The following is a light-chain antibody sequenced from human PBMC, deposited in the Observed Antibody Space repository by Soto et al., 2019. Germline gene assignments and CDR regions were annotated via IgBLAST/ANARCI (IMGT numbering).Light chain of an antibody. J-gene: IGKJ5*01. V-gene: IGKV3-15*01. CDR2: GAS. Sequence: EIVLTQSPGTLSLSPGERATLSCIASQSVTSNYLAWYQQRPGQAPRLLIFGASSRATGIPARFSGSGSGTEFTLTISSLQSEDFAVYYCQQYNNWPLTFGQGTRLEIK. CDR1: QSVTSN. CDR3: QQYNNWPLT.